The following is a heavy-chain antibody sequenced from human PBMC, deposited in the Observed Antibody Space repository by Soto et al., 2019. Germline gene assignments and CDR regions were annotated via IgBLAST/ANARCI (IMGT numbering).Heavy chain of an antibody. CDR1: GYTFTGYY. CDR3: ARETIEVVPAAYNGMDV. V-gene: IGHV1-2*02. CDR2: INPNSVGT. D-gene: IGHD2-2*01. Sequence: GASVKVSCKASGYTFTGYYMHWVRQAPGQGLEWLGWINPNSVGTNYAQKFQGRVTMTRDTSISTAYMELSRLRSDDTAVYYCARETIEVVPAAYNGMDVWGQGTTVTVPQ. J-gene: IGHJ6*01.